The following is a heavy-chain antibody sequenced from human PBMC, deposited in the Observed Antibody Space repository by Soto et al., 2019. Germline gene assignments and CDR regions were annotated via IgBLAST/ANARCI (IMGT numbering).Heavy chain of an antibody. V-gene: IGHV3-23*01. Sequence: EVQLLESGGGLVQPGGSLRLSCVGSGFTFSSYDMTCVRKAPGKGLEWGSSCSFYGRRDNTYYADSVKGRFTISRDNSRTTVYLQMDNLRVEDTAVYYCAKSVYNDNGGPNYHWGQGTLVTVSS. J-gene: IGHJ5*02. D-gene: IGHD1-1*01. CDR3: AKSVYNDNGGPNYH. CDR1: GFTFSSYD. CDR2: CSFYGRRDNT.